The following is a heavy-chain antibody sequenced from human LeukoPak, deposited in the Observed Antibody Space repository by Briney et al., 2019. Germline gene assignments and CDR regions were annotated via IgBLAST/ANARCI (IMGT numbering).Heavy chain of an antibody. V-gene: IGHV3-21*01. J-gene: IGHJ4*02. Sequence: GGSLRLSCAASGFTFSSYSVNWVRQAPGKGLEWVSSISSSSSYIYYADSVKGRFTISRDNAKNSLYLQMNSLRAEDTAVYYCASGPSSGYNYWGQGTLVTVSS. D-gene: IGHD3-22*01. CDR1: GFTFSSYS. CDR3: ASGPSSGYNY. CDR2: ISSSSSYI.